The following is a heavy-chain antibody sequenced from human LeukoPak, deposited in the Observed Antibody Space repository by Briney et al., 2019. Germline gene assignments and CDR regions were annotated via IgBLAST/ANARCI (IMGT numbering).Heavy chain of an antibody. CDR3: ARDQFRDYFRGADY. CDR2: IRGDGATM. CDR1: GCTFRSHA. J-gene: IGHJ4*02. D-gene: IGHD3-16*01. V-gene: IGHV3-23*01. Sequence: PGGCLRLSCAASGCTFRSHAMSWVRRAPGRGLKWVSAIRGDGATMFYADSVKGRITVSTDNSKNTLYLQFNSLRVDDTAVYYCARDQFRDYFRGADYWGQGTLVTVSS.